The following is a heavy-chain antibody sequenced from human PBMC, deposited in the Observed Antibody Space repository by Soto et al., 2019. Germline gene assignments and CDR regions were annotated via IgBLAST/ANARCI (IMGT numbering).Heavy chain of an antibody. V-gene: IGHV4-59*01. CDR3: ARSFYP. J-gene: IGHJ5*02. Sequence: QLQLQESGPGLVKPSETLSLTCIVSGGSISTYSWSWIRQPPGKGLEWIGYIFYNGTANYNPSLKRRVTMSVDMSKNHLSLTLRSATAADTAVYYCARSFYPWGRGTLVTVSS. CDR1: GGSISTYS. CDR2: IFYNGTA.